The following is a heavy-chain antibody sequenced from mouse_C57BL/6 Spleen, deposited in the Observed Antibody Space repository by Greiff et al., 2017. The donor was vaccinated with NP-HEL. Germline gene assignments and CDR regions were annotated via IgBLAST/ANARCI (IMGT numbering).Heavy chain of an antibody. D-gene: IGHD1-1*01. CDR3: ARNTNYGSSYGYLDV. V-gene: IGHV1-54*01. CDR1: GYAFTNYL. Sequence: QVHVKQSGAELVRPGTSVKVSCKASGYAFTNYLIEWVKQRPGQGLEWIGVINPGSGGTNYNAKFKGKATLTADKSSSTAYMQLRSLTSEDSAVYSGARNTNYGSSYGYLDVWGKGTTVTVAA. J-gene: IGHJ1*03. CDR2: INPGSGGT.